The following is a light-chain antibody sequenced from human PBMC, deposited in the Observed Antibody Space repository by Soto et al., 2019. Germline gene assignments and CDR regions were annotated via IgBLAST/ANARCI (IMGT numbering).Light chain of an antibody. CDR3: SSYAGRITLV. CDR2: DDN. J-gene: IGLJ2*01. Sequence: QSALTQTASVSGSPGQSITMSCTGSRSDVGGYNLVSWYQQHPGKAPKLLISDDNKRPSGVSDRFSGSKSGNTASLTISGLQAEDEGDYYCSSYAGRITLVFGGGTKLTGL. CDR1: RSDVGGYNL. V-gene: IGLV2-23*01.